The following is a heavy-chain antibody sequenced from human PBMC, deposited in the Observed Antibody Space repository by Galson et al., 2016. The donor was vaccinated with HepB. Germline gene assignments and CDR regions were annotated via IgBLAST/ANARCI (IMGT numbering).Heavy chain of an antibody. Sequence: SLRLSCAASGFTFDIYSMHWVRQAPGKGLEWVAVTSYDGLNRYYVDSVKGRFTISKDNSKNTLYLQMDSLRVEDTAVYYCAKTIAMHGTGWREVDSWGQGTLVTVSS. V-gene: IGHV3-30*18. CDR3: AKTIAMHGTGWREVDS. D-gene: IGHD4/OR15-4a*01. CDR1: GFTFDIYS. J-gene: IGHJ4*02. CDR2: TSYDGLNR.